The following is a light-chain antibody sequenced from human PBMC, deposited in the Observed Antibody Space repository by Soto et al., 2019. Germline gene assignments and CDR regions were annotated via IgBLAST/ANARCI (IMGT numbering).Light chain of an antibody. V-gene: IGKV3-20*01. CDR2: GAS. CDR3: QQYDSAPPNT. CDR1: QSISSSY. Sequence: EIVLTQSPGTLSLSPGEGGTLSCRASQSISSSYLAWYQQKPGQAPRLLIYGASSRATSIPDRFSGSGSGTDFHLTLSRLEPEDFAVYCWQQYDSAPPNTFGQGTNVAIK. J-gene: IGKJ1*01.